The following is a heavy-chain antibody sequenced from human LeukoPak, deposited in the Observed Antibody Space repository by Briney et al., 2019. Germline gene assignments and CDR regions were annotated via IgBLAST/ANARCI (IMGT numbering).Heavy chain of an antibody. D-gene: IGHD3-16*02. CDR3: ARVFAGSLRYYFDY. V-gene: IGHV3-21*01. CDR2: ISSSSSYI. CDR1: GFTFSSYS. J-gene: IGHJ4*02. Sequence: PGGSLRLSCAASGFTFSSYSMNWVRQAPGKGLEWVSSISSSSSYIYYADSVKGRFTISRDNAKNSLYLQMNSLRAEDTAVYYCARVFAGSLRYYFDYWGQGTLVTVSS.